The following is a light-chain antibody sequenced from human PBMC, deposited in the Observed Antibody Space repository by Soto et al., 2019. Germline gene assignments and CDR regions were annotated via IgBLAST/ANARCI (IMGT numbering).Light chain of an antibody. CDR1: SGDVGSYNP. Sequence: QSVLTQPASVSRSPGQSITISCSGASGDVGSYNPVSWYQQHPGKAPKLTIYEDSKRPSGVSNRFSGSKSGNTASLTISGLQAEDEADYYCCSYAGSTTVVFGGGTKVTVL. J-gene: IGLJ2*01. CDR2: EDS. V-gene: IGLV2-23*01. CDR3: CSYAGSTTVV.